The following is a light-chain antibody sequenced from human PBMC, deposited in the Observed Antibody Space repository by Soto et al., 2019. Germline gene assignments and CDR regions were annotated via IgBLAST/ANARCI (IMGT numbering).Light chain of an antibody. CDR1: QSVSSSY. CDR3: QQYGSSQWT. J-gene: IGKJ1*01. Sequence: EIVLTQSPGTLSLSPGERATLSCRASQSVSSSYLAWYQQKPGQAPRLLIYGASNRATDIPDRFSGSGSGTDFTLTISRLEPEDFAVYYCQQYGSSQWTFGQGTKVEIK. V-gene: IGKV3-20*01. CDR2: GAS.